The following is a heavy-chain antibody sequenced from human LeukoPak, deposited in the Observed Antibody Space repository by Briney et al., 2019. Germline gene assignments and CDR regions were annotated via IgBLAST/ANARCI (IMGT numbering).Heavy chain of an antibody. V-gene: IGHV3-7*01. J-gene: IGHJ2*01. CDR2: VKQDGSEK. Sequence: GGSLRLSCAASGFTFSNYWMNWVRQAPGKGLEWVANVKQDGSEKYYVASVKGRFTISRDNAKNSLYLQMNSLRAEDTAVYYCVTRYFDLWGRGTLVTVSS. CDR1: GFTFSNYW. CDR3: VTRYFDL.